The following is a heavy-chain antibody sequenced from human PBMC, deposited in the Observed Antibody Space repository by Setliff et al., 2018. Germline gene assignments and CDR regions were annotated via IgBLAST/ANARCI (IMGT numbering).Heavy chain of an antibody. V-gene: IGHV3-23*01. CDR3: AKDVVGYSSTWPKRDYFDY. CDR2: ISDTAIGI. J-gene: IGHJ4*02. CDR1: GFIFSGYE. D-gene: IGHD6-13*01. Sequence: GGSLRLSCVASGFIFSGYEMNWVRQAPGKGLEWVSSISDTAIGIYYAGSVRGRFTISRDNSKKTLFLQMNSLRVEDTAIYYCAKDVVGYSSTWPKRDYFDYWGQGTLVTVSS.